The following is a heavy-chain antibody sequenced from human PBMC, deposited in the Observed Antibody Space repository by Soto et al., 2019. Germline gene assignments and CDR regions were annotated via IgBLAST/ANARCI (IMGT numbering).Heavy chain of an antibody. CDR1: GYTFTSYG. D-gene: IGHD6-19*01. Sequence: ASVKVSCKASGYTFTSYGISWVRQAPGQGLEWMGWISAYNGNTNYAQKLQGRVTMTTDTSTRTAYMELRSLRSDDTAVYYCARDLKGAVAGKGNWFDPWGQGTLVTVSS. V-gene: IGHV1-18*01. CDR3: ARDLKGAVAGKGNWFDP. J-gene: IGHJ5*02. CDR2: ISAYNGNT.